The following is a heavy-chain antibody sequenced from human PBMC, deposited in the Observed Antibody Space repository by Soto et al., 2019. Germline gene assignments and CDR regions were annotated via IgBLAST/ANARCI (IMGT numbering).Heavy chain of an antibody. CDR2: ISGSGGST. D-gene: IGHD3-22*01. CDR3: AQGGLSSGYYYDSYYYYYGMDV. Sequence: PGGSLRLSCAASGFTFSSYAMSWVRQAPGKGLEWVSAISGSGGSTYYADSVKGRFTISRDNSKNTLYLQMNSLRAEDTAVYYCAQGGLSSGYYYDSYYYYYGMDVWGQGTTFTVSS. V-gene: IGHV3-23*01. J-gene: IGHJ6*02. CDR1: GFTFSSYA.